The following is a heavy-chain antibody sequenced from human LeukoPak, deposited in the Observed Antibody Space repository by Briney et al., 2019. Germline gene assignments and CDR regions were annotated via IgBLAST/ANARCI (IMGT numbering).Heavy chain of an antibody. J-gene: IGHJ4*02. CDR2: ISSTSNTI. CDR1: GFTFSGYS. Sequence: GGSLRLSCAASGFTFSGYSMNWVRQAPGKGLEWVSYISSTSNTIYDADSVKGRFTISRDNAKNSLYLQMNSLTAEDTAIYYCARSLRVAVAASYWGQGTLVTVSS. D-gene: IGHD6-19*01. V-gene: IGHV3-48*01. CDR3: ARSLRVAVAASY.